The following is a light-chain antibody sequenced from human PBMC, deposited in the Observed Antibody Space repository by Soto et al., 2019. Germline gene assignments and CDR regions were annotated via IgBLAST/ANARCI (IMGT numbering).Light chain of an antibody. CDR1: QSISSW. CDR2: DAS. J-gene: IGKJ1*01. Sequence: DIQMTQSPSTLSASVGDRVTITCRASQSISSWLAWYQQKPGKAPKLLIYDASSLESGVPSRFNGSGSGTEFTLTISSLQPDDFATYYCQQYNSYSTFGQGTKAEIK. V-gene: IGKV1-5*01. CDR3: QQYNSYST.